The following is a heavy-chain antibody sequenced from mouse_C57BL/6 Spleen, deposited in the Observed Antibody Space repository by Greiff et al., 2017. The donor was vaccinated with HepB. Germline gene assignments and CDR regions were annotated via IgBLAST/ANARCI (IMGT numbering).Heavy chain of an antibody. Sequence: QVQLQQSGPELVKPGASVKISCKASGYSFTSYYIHWVKQRPGQGLEWIGWIYPGSGNTKYNEKFKGKATLTADTSSSTAYMQLSSLTSEDSAVYYCARSYYYGSSRYYFDYWGQGTTLTVSS. J-gene: IGHJ2*01. CDR3: ARSYYYGSSRYYFDY. CDR1: GYSFTSYY. CDR2: IYPGSGNT. V-gene: IGHV1-66*01. D-gene: IGHD1-1*01.